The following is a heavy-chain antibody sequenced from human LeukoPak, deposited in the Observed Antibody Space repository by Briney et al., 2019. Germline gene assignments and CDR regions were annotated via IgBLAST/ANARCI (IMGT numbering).Heavy chain of an antibody. J-gene: IGHJ4*02. CDR3: ARDLDSSGYYHDY. Sequence: PSETLSLTCTVSGYSINSGYYWGWIRQPPGKGLEWIGSIYHSGSTYYNPSLKSRVTISVDTSKNQFSLKLSSVTAADTAVYYCARDLDSSGYYHDYWGQGTLVTVSS. CDR2: IYHSGST. D-gene: IGHD3-22*01. V-gene: IGHV4-38-2*02. CDR1: GYSINSGYY.